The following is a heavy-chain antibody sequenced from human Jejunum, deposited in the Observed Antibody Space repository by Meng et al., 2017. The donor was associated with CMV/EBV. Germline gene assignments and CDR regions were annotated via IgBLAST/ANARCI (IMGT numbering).Heavy chain of an antibody. V-gene: IGHV3-11*05. D-gene: IGHD5-18*01. CDR1: GVTFSDYY. CDR3: ARDGDNYRDTKSFWFDP. CDR2: ISSGSTYT. J-gene: IGHJ5*02. Sequence: VALGEFGGRLVKAVWSLVLSCADSGVTFSDYYMSWVRQAPGKGLEWVSYISSGSTYTNYADSVKGRFTISRDNAKNTLYLQMNSLRAEDTAVYYCARDGDNYRDTKSFWFDPWGQGTLVTVSS.